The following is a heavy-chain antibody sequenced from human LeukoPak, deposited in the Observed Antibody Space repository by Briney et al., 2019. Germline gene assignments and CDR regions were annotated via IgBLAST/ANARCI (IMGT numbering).Heavy chain of an antibody. Sequence: SVKVSCKASGGTFSSYTISWVRQAPGQGLEWMGRIIPILGIANYAQKFQGRVTITRNTSISTAYMELSSLRSEDTAVYYCAREDSSSLDIWGQGTMVTVSS. CDR3: AREDSSSLDI. CDR2: IIPILGIA. J-gene: IGHJ3*02. D-gene: IGHD6-13*01. CDR1: GGTFSSYT. V-gene: IGHV1-69*04.